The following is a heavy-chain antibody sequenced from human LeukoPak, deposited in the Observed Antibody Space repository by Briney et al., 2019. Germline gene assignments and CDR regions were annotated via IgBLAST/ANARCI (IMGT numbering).Heavy chain of an antibody. CDR3: AKLTST. V-gene: IGHV3-23*01. D-gene: IGHD4/OR15-4a*01. CDR2: MIVSGGST. J-gene: IGHJ5*02. CDR1: GFTFSSSA. Sequence: GGSLRLSCAASGFTFSSSAMSWVRQAPGEGLEWVSTMIVSGGSTYYADSVKGRFTISRDNFKNTLYLQMTSLSAEDTAVYYCAKLTSTWGQGTLVTVSS.